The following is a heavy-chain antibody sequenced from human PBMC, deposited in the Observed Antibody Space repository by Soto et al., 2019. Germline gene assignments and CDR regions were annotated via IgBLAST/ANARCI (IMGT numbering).Heavy chain of an antibody. CDR1: GFPFSNAW. V-gene: IGHV3-15*07. Sequence: EVQLVESGGGLVKPGGSLRLSCAASGFPFSNAWMNWVHQAPGKGLEWVGRIKSKPDGGTIDYAAPVKGRFTISRDDSENTLYLQMNSLNTEDTAVYYCTTELAGARWYWGQGTLVTVSS. CDR3: TTELAGARWY. J-gene: IGHJ4*02. D-gene: IGHD1-26*01. CDR2: IKSKPDGGTI.